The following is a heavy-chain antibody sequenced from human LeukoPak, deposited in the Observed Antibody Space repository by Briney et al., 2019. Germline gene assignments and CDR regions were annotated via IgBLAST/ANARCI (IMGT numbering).Heavy chain of an antibody. D-gene: IGHD3-3*01. V-gene: IGHV1-8*01. J-gene: IGHJ4*02. Sequence: ASVKVSCKASGYTFTSYDINWVRQATGQGLEWMGWMNPNSGNTGYAQKFQGRVTMTRNTSISTAYMELSSLRSEDTAVYYCARARKELRFLEWLVACYFDYWGQGTLVTVSS. CDR3: ARARKELRFLEWLVACYFDY. CDR2: MNPNSGNT. CDR1: GYTFTSYD.